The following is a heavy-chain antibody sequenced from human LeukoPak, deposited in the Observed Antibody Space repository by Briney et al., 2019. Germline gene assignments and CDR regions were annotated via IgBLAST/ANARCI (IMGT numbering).Heavy chain of an antibody. CDR2: INSDGSST. CDR1: GFTFSSYW. V-gene: IGHV3-74*01. J-gene: IGHJ4*02. D-gene: IGHD3-10*01. CDR3: ARGVRDYYGSGPFDY. Sequence: GGPLRLSCAASGFTFSSYWMHWVRQAPGKGLVWVSRINSDGSSTSYADSVKGRFTISRDNAKNTLYLQMNSLRAEDTAVYYCARGVRDYYGSGPFDYWGQGTLVTVSS.